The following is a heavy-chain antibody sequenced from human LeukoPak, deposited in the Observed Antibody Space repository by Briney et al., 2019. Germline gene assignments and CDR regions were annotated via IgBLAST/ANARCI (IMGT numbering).Heavy chain of an antibody. Sequence: GASVKVSCKASGGTFSSYAISWVRQAPGQGLEWMGGTIPIFGTANYAQKFQGRVTITADKSTSTAYMELSSLRSEDTAVHYCARQEEVELRYSYYYYYYMDVWGKGTTVTVSS. CDR2: TIPIFGTA. CDR1: GGTFSSYA. J-gene: IGHJ6*03. D-gene: IGHD1-7*01. V-gene: IGHV1-69*06. CDR3: ARQEEVELRYSYYYYYYMDV.